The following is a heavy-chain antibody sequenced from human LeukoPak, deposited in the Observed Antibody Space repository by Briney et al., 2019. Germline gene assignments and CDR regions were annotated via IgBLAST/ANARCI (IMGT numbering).Heavy chain of an antibody. D-gene: IGHD2-2*01. J-gene: IGHJ6*02. CDR3: ARVYCSSTSCPTTPYYYYGMDV. V-gene: IGHV1-8*01. CDR1: GYTFTSYD. CDR2: RNPNSGNT. Sequence: ASVKVSCKASGYTFTSYDINWVRQATGQGLEWMGWRNPNSGNTGYAQKFQGRVTITADKSTSTAYMELSSLRSEDTAVYYCARVYCSSTSCPTTPYYYYGMDVWGQGTTVTVSS.